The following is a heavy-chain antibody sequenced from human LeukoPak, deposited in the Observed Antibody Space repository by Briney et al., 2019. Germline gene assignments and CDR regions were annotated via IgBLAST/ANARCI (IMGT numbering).Heavy chain of an antibody. J-gene: IGHJ4*02. V-gene: IGHV3-23*01. CDR1: GFTFNNYA. CDR3: AKELSRYRPDIVVVVAATDY. Sequence: PGGSLRLSCAASGFTFNNYAMTWVRQAPGKGLEWVSSISGGGETTYYADSAKGRFTISRDNSKNTLYLQMNSLRAEDTAVYYCAKELSRYRPDIVVVVAATDYWGQGTLVTVSS. D-gene: IGHD2-15*01. CDR2: ISGGGETT.